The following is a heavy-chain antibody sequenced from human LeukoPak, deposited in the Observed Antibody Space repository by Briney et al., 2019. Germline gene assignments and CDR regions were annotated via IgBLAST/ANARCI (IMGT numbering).Heavy chain of an antibody. V-gene: IGHV3-64*04. Sequence: GGSLRLSCSASGFTFSSYAMHWVRQAPGKGLKYVSAISSNGGSTYYADSVKGRFTISRDNSKNTLYLQMNSLRAEDTAVYYCAKDRELLDYWGQGTLVTVSS. D-gene: IGHD1-26*01. CDR1: GFTFSSYA. CDR3: AKDRELLDY. J-gene: IGHJ4*02. CDR2: ISSNGGST.